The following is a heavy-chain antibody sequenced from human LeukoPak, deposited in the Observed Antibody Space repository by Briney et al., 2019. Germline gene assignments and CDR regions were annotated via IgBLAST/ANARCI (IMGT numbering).Heavy chain of an antibody. J-gene: IGHJ4*02. CDR2: IDWDDDQ. V-gene: IGHV2-70*11. Sequence: SGPALVKPTQTLTLTCAFSGFSLSTSGMCVSWIRQPPGKALEWLARIDWDDDQYYSTSLKTRLTISKDTSKNQVVLTMTNMDPVDTATYYCARYSSSSMTFDYWGQGTLVTVSS. CDR1: GFSLSTSGMC. CDR3: ARYSSSSMTFDY. D-gene: IGHD6-6*01.